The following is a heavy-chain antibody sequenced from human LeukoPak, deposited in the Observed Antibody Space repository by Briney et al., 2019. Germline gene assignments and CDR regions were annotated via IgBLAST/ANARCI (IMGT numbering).Heavy chain of an antibody. CDR2: ITISGHTK. V-gene: IGHV3-48*03. CDR1: GFDLNTYE. D-gene: IGHD6-13*01. CDR3: ASGYPHADL. J-gene: IGHJ5*02. Sequence: GGSLRLSCAASGFDLNTYEINWVRQAPGKGLEWIADITISGHTKNYADSVKGRFIISRDNAGTSLYLQMNSLRVEDTGFYYCASGYPHADLWGHGTLVTVSS.